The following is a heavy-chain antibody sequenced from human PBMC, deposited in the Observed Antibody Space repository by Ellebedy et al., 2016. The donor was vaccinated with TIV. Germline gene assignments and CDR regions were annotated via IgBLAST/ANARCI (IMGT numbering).Heavy chain of an antibody. V-gene: IGHV3-74*01. CDR1: GFTFSTYW. J-gene: IGHJ6*02. CDR3: ARRIAARPDYYYAMDV. CDR2: INSDGSNS. D-gene: IGHD6-6*01. Sequence: PGGSLRLSCAASGFTFSTYWMHWVRQAPGKGLVWVSRINSDGSNSNYADSVKGRFTISRDNSKNTLSLQMNSLRAEDTAVYYCARRIAARPDYYYAMDVWGQGTTVTVAS.